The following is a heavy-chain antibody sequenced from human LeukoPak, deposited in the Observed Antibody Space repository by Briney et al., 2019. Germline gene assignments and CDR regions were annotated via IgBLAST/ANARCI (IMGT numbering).Heavy chain of an antibody. CDR3: TREGPPVGSTGYDDY. V-gene: IGHV4-59*01. CDR1: GGSISGYY. Sequence: PSEALSLTCTVSGGSISGYYWSWIRQPPGKGLEWIGYIYYSGSTNYNPSLKSRVTISVDTSKNQFSLKLTSVTAADTAVYYCTREGPPVGSTGYDDYWGQGTLVTVSS. D-gene: IGHD3-22*01. J-gene: IGHJ4*02. CDR2: IYYSGST.